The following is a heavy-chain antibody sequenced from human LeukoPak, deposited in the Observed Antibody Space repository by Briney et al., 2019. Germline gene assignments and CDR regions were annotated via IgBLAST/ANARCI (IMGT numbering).Heavy chain of an antibody. CDR2: ISGSGGST. Sequence: GGSLRLSCAASGFTFSSYAMSWVRQAPGKGLEWVSAISGSGGSTYYADSVKGRFTISRDNSKNTLYLQMNSLRAEDTAVYYCANTYVFWSGYLGFLNYWGQGTLVTVSS. CDR3: ANTYVFWSGYLGFLNY. CDR1: GFTFSSYA. V-gene: IGHV3-23*01. J-gene: IGHJ4*02. D-gene: IGHD3-3*01.